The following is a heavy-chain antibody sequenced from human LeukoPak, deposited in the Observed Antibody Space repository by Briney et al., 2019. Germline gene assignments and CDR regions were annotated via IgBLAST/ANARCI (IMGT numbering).Heavy chain of an antibody. CDR3: ARDFNPGGYYYYYGMDV. CDR2: MNPNSGNT. CDR1: GGTFSSYT. Sequence: ASVKVSCKASGGTFSSYTINWVRQATGQGLEWMGWMNPNSGNTGYAQKFQGRVTMTRNTSISTAYMELSSLRSEDTAVYYCARDFNPGGYYYYYGMDVWGQGTTVTVSS. V-gene: IGHV1-8*02. D-gene: IGHD3-10*01. J-gene: IGHJ6*02.